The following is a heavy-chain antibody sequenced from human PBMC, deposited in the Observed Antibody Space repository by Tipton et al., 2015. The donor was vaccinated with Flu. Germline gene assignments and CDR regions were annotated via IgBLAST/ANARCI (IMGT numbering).Heavy chain of an antibody. Sequence: TLSLTCTVSGDSIRSDYYWGWIRQPPGKGLEWIGNIFHTGSTYYNPSLKSRVSISVDRSKNQFSLKVISVTATDTAVYYCARRTYSNYVSEPKNWLDPWGQGTLVTVSS. V-gene: IGHV4-38-2*02. CDR1: GDSIRSDYY. D-gene: IGHD4-11*01. J-gene: IGHJ5*02. CDR3: ARRTYSNYVSEPKNWLDP. CDR2: IFHTGST.